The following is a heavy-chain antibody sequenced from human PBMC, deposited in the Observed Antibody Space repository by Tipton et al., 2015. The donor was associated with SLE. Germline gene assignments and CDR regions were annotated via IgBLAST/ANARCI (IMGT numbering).Heavy chain of an antibody. CDR3: ARTPQWGYSSGYVDY. Sequence: LRLSCAVYGGSFSGYYWSWIRQPPGKGLEWIGEINHSGSTNYNPSLKSRVTISVDTSKNQFSLKLSSVTAADTAVYYCARTPQWGYSSGYVDYWGQGTLVTVSS. CDR1: GGSFSGYY. CDR2: INHSGST. D-gene: IGHD6-19*01. V-gene: IGHV4-34*01. J-gene: IGHJ4*02.